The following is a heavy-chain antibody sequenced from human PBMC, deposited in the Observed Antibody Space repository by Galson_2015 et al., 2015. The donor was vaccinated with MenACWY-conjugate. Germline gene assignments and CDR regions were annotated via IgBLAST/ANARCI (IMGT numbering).Heavy chain of an antibody. CDR1: GYSFTSYW. J-gene: IGHJ6*02. V-gene: IGHV5-51*01. CDR3: ARHAYSSGRSYYYYGMDV. CDR2: IYPGDSDT. D-gene: IGHD6-19*01. Sequence: QSGAEVKKPGESLKISCTGSGYSFTSYWIGWVRQMPGKGLEWMGIIYPGDSDTRYSPSFQGQVTISADKSISTAYLQWSSLKASDPAMYYCARHAYSSGRSYYYYGMDVWGQGTTVTVSS.